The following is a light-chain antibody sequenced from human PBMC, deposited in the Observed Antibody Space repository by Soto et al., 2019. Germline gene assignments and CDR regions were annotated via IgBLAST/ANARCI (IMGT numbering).Light chain of an antibody. V-gene: IGLV3-12*02. CDR1: NRGSKA. CDR2: SEN. Sequence: SYELTQPHSVSVATAQMARISCGGSNRGSKAVHWYQQKPGQDPVLVIYSENIRPSGIPERFSGSNPGNTATLTISRVGAGDEAVYYCQVRDTITDHVVFGGGTKLTVL. CDR3: QVRDTITDHVV. J-gene: IGLJ2*01.